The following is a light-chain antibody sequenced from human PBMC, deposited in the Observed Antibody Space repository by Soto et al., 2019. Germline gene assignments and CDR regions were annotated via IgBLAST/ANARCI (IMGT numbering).Light chain of an antibody. CDR3: QRYNSDSET. CDR2: QTS. V-gene: IGKV1-5*03. J-gene: IGKJ1*01. CDR1: QSISNS. Sequence: DIQMTQSPSTLSASVGDRVTITCRASQSISNSLAWFQQKPGKAPKVLIYQTSKLHNGVPSRFSGSGSGTEFTLTISALQPDDFATYYCQRYNSDSETFGQGTKVEIK.